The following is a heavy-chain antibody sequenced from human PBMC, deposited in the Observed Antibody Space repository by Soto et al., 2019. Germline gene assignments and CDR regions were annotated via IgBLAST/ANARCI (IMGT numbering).Heavy chain of an antibody. Sequence: ASVKVSCKASGGTFSSYAISWVRQAPGQGLEWMGGIIPIFGTANYAQKFQGRVTITADKSTSTAYMELSSLRSEDTAVYYCARALSYGGPSYYFGYWGQGTLVTVSS. J-gene: IGHJ4*02. CDR1: GGTFSSYA. V-gene: IGHV1-69*06. D-gene: IGHD4-17*01. CDR3: ARALSYGGPSYYFGY. CDR2: IIPIFGTA.